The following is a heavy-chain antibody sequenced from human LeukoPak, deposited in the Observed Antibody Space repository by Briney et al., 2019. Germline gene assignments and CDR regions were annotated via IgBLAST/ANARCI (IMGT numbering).Heavy chain of an antibody. CDR1: GYTFTGYY. Sequence: WASVKVSCKSSGYTFTGYYMHWVRQAPGQGLEWMGWINPNSGGTNYAQKFQGRVTMTRDTSISTAYLELSRLRSDDTAVYCCAREGVEGLLWFGDDYTTTFDPWGQGTLVTVSS. V-gene: IGHV1-2*02. CDR2: INPNSGGT. D-gene: IGHD3-10*01. CDR3: AREGVEGLLWFGDDYTTTFDP. J-gene: IGHJ5*02.